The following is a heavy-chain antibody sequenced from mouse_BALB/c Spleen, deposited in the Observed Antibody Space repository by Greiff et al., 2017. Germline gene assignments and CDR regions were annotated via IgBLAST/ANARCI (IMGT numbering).Heavy chain of an antibody. J-gene: IGHJ4*01. Sequence: EVQRVESGGGLVKPGGSLKLSCAASGFTFSSYAMSWVRQTPEKRLEWVASISSGGSTYYPDSVKGRFTISRDNARNILYLQMSSLRSEDTAMYYCARGRGDYNGRDYAMDYWGQGTSVTVSS. CDR3: ARGRGDYNGRDYAMDY. CDR1: GFTFSSYA. V-gene: IGHV5-6-5*01. CDR2: ISSGGST. D-gene: IGHD1-1*01.